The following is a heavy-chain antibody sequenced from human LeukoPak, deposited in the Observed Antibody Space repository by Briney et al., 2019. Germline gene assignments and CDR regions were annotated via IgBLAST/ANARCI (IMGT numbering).Heavy chain of an antibody. J-gene: IGHJ4*02. CDR3: AKESRITMVRGVVDY. D-gene: IGHD3-10*01. V-gene: IGHV3-9*01. CDR1: GFTFADYA. Sequence: GRSLRLSCAASGFTFADYAMHWVRQAPGKGLEWVSGISWNSGSIGYADSVKGRFTISRDNSRNTLYLQMNSLRAEDTAVYYCAKESRITMVRGVVDYWGQGTLVTVSS. CDR2: ISWNSGSI.